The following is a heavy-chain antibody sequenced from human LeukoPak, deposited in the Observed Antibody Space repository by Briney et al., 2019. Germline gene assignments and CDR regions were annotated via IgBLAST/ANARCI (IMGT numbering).Heavy chain of an antibody. CDR1: GFTFRSHG. D-gene: IGHD6-13*01. CDR3: ARDSGSRWFGPIDY. V-gene: IGHV3-33*01. CDR2: IWNDGSDT. J-gene: IGHJ4*02. Sequence: PGRSLRLSCAASGFTFRSHGMHWVRQAPGKGLEWVAVIWNDGSDTYHADSVKGRFTISRDNSKNTLYLQMNSLRAEDTALYYCARDSGSRWFGPIDYWGQGTLVIVSS.